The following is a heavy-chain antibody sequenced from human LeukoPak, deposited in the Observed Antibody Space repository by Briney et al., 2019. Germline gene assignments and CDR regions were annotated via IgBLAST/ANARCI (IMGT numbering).Heavy chain of an antibody. CDR1: GGSFGGYY. CDR3: ARDRITMVRGVISRTIDY. D-gene: IGHD3-10*01. V-gene: IGHV4-34*01. Sequence: SETLSLTCAVYGGSFGGYYWSWIRQPPGKGLEWIGEINHSGSTNYNPSLKSRVTISVDTSKNQFSLKLSSVTAADTAVYYCARDRITMVRGVISRTIDYWGQGTLVTVSS. J-gene: IGHJ4*02. CDR2: INHSGST.